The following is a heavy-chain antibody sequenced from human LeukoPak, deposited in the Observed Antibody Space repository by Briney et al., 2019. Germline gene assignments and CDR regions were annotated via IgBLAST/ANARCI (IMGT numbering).Heavy chain of an antibody. Sequence: SGGSLRLSCAASGFTFSSYAMSWVRQAPGKGLEWVANIKQDGSEKYYVDSVKGRFTISRDNAKNSLYLQMNSLRAEDTAVYYCARGFAPYDYWGQGTLVTVSS. V-gene: IGHV3-7*01. CDR2: IKQDGSEK. CDR3: ARGFAPYDY. D-gene: IGHD3-3*01. J-gene: IGHJ4*02. CDR1: GFTFSSYA.